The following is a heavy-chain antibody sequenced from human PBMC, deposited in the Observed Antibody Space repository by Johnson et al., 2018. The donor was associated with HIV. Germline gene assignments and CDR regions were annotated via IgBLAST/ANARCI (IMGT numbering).Heavy chain of an antibody. D-gene: IGHD6-13*01. J-gene: IGHJ3*02. CDR3: ARDFRYSSSYYDAFDI. CDR2: IYSGGST. CDR1: GFTVSSNY. V-gene: IGHV3-66*01. Sequence: VQLVESGGGLVQPGGSLRLSCVASGFTVSSNYMSWVRQAPGKGLEWVSVIYSGGSTYYADSVQGRFIISSDNSKNTLYLQMNSLRAEDTAVYYCARDFRYSSSYYDAFDIWGQGTMVTVSS.